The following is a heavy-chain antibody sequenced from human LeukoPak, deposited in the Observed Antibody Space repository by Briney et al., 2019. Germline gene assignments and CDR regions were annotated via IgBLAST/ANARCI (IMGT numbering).Heavy chain of an antibody. CDR1: GYTXTSYG. CDR2: ISAYNGNT. Sequence: ASXXVSXKAXGYTXTSYGIXXVRQAPGQGLEWMGWISAYNGNTNYAQKLQGRVTMTTDTSTSTAYMELRSLRSDDTAVYYCARAATAADAFDIWGQGTMVTVSS. D-gene: IGHD6-13*01. V-gene: IGHV1-18*01. J-gene: IGHJ3*02. CDR3: ARAATAADAFDI.